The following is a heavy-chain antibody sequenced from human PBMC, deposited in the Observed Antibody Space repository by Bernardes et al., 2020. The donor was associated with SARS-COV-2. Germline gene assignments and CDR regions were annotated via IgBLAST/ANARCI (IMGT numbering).Heavy chain of an antibody. CDR1: GFTFGDYA. J-gene: IGHJ6*02. Sequence: SLRLSCTASGFTFGDYAMSWVRQAPGKGLEWVGFIRSKAYGGTTEYAASVKGRFTISRDDSKSIAYLQMNSLKTEDTAVYYCTRERERGYCTGGVCYEKHYGRDVWGQATTVTVSS. V-gene: IGHV3-49*04. CDR3: TRERERGYCTGGVCYEKHYGRDV. CDR2: IRSKAYGGTT. D-gene: IGHD2-8*02.